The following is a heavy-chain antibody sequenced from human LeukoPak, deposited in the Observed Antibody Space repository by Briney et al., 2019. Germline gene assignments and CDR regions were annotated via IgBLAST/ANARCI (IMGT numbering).Heavy chain of an antibody. CDR2: ISGSGGST. CDR3: AKANIAAAGNGDY. J-gene: IGHJ4*02. CDR1: RFTFSSYG. V-gene: IGHV3-23*01. D-gene: IGHD6-13*01. Sequence: GGSLRLSCAASRFTFSSYGMSWVRQAPGKGLEWVSAISGSGGSTYYADSVKGRFTISRDNSKNTLYLQMNSLRAEDTAVYYCAKANIAAAGNGDYWGQGTLVTVSS.